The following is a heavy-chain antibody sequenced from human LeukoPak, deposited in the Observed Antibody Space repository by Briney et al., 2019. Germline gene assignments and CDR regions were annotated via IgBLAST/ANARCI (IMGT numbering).Heavy chain of an antibody. D-gene: IGHD6-19*01. CDR3: ASEQWLASIFDY. Sequence: QPRGSLRLSCAASGFTFSSYAMSWVRQAPGKGLEWVSATSGSGGSTYYADSVKGRFTISRDNSKNTLYLQMNSLRAEDTAVYYGASEQWLASIFDYWGQGTLVTVSS. CDR2: TSGSGGST. J-gene: IGHJ4*02. CDR1: GFTFSSYA. V-gene: IGHV3-23*01.